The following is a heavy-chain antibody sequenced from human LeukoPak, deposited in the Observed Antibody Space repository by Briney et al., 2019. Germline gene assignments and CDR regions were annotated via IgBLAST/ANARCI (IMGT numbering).Heavy chain of an antibody. V-gene: IGHV4-39*01. CDR2: IYYSGST. CDR3: TSRPLYYYGSGSRLPNDY. J-gene: IGHJ4*02. D-gene: IGHD3-10*01. CDR1: GGSISSSSYY. Sequence: SETLSLTCTVSGGSISSSSYYWGWIRQPPGKGLEWIGSIYYSGSTYYNPSLKSRVTISVDTSKNQFSLKLSSVTAADTAVYYCTSRPLYYYGSGSRLPNDYWGQGTLVTVSS.